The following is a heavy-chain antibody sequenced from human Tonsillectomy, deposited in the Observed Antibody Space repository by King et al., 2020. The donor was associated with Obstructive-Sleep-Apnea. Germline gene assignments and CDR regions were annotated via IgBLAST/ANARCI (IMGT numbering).Heavy chain of an antibody. CDR2: ISSSGTYI. J-gene: IGHJ4*02. CDR1: GFTFSRYT. CDR3: ARVYYDILTGYGGYADY. V-gene: IGHV3-21*01. Sequence: VQLVESGGGLVKPGGSLRLSCAASGFTFSRYTMNWVRQAPGKGLEWVSSISSSGTYIHYADSVKGRFTISRDSAENSLYLQMKSLRAEDTAVYYCARVYYDILTGYGGYADYWGQGTLVTVSS. D-gene: IGHD3-9*01.